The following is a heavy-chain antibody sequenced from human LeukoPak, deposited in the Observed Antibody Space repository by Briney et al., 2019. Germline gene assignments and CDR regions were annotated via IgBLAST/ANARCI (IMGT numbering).Heavy chain of an antibody. D-gene: IGHD2-2*01. Sequence: QSGGSLRLSCAASGFTFSSYWMHWVRQAPGKGLVWVSRINSDGSSTSYADSVKGRFTISRDNAKNTLYLQMNSLRAEDTAVYYCARDHCSSTSCYVNWFDPWAREPWSPSTQ. CDR1: GFTFSSYW. J-gene: IGHJ5*02. V-gene: IGHV3-74*01. CDR3: ARDHCSSTSCYVNWFDP. CDR2: INSDGSST.